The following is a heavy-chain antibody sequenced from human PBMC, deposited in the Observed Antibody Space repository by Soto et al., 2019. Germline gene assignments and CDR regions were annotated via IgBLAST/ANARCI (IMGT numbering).Heavy chain of an antibody. D-gene: IGHD3-3*02. J-gene: IGHJ4*02. CDR3: AREGDDRHFFFDS. CDR1: GGSFDDFY. Sequence: QVQLQQWGAGLLRPSETLSLTCAFYGGSFDDFYWSWVRQSPGKGLEWVGEISHDGGTNYSPSLASRVSISVDTSKNQFSLSLTSVTAADTAVYYCAREGDDRHFFFDSWGQGTLVTVSS. CDR2: ISHDGGT. V-gene: IGHV4-34*02.